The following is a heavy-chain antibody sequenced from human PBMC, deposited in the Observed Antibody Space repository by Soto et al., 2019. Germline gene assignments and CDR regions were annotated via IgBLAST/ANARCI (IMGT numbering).Heavy chain of an antibody. D-gene: IGHD6-19*01. V-gene: IGHV4-4*02. CDR3: ARYKSRSSGWHGIDP. CDR2: IYHSGST. J-gene: IGHJ5*02. Sequence: SETLSLTCAVSGGSISSSNWLSWVRQPPGKGLEWIGEIYHSGSTNYNPSLKSRVTISVDKSKNQFSLKLSSVTAADTAVYYCARYKSRSSGWHGIDPWGQGTLVTVSS. CDR1: GGSISSSNW.